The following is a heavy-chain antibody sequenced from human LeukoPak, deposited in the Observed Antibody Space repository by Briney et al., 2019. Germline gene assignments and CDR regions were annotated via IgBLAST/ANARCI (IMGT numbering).Heavy chain of an antibody. D-gene: IGHD6-13*01. J-gene: IGHJ4*02. CDR2: IWYDGSNK. CDR1: GFTFSSYA. V-gene: IGHV3-33*08. CDR3: ARDANLYSSSRNFDY. Sequence: GGSLRLSCAASGFTFSSYAMSWVRQAPGKGLEWVAVIWYDGSNKYYADSVKGRFTISRDNSKNTLYLQMNSLRAEDTAVYYCARDANLYSSSRNFDYWGQGTLVTVSS.